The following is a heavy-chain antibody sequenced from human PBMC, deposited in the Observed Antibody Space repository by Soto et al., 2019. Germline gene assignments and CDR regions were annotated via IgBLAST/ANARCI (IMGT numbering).Heavy chain of an antibody. J-gene: IGHJ4*02. CDR2: ISWNSGSI. CDR3: AKDIYGSSSGSSRLSANYFDY. Sequence: EVQLVESGGGLVQPGRSLRLSCAASGFTFDDYAMHWVRQAPGKGLEWVSGISWNSGSIGYADSVKGRFTISRDNAKNNMYLQMNRMRAGDKALDDCAKDIYGSSSGSSRLSANYFDYWGQGTLVTVSS. CDR1: GFTFDDYA. D-gene: IGHD2-15*01. V-gene: IGHV3-9*01.